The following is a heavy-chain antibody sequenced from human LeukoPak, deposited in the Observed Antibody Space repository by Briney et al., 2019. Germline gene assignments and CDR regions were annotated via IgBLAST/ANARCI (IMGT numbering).Heavy chain of an antibody. J-gene: IGHJ6*02. D-gene: IGHD1-26*01. CDR1: GGSISSSSYY. Sequence: KTSETLSLTCTVSGGSISSSSYYWGWIRQPPGKGLEWIGYMYYSGRTNYNPSLKSRVTISVDTSKNQFSLKLSSVTAADTAVYYCARTFSESYYYYGMDVWGQGTTVTVSS. V-gene: IGHV4-61*05. CDR2: MYYSGRT. CDR3: ARTFSESYYYYGMDV.